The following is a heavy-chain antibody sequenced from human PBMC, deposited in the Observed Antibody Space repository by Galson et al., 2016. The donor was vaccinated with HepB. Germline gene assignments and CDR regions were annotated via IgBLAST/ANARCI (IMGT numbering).Heavy chain of an antibody. V-gene: IGHV3-23*01. J-gene: IGHJ4*02. CDR1: GFTFSSYA. CDR3: ATPGTYLLY. Sequence: SLRLSCGASGFTFSSYAMSWVRQAPGKGLEWVSGISDNGGSTFYADSVKGRFTISRDNSKNTVYLQMNSLRAEDTAKYYCATPGTYLLYWGQGTLVTVSS. D-gene: IGHD2-21*01. CDR2: ISDNGGST.